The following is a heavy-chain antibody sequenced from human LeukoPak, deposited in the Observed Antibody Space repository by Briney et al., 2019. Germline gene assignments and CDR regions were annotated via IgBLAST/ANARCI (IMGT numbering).Heavy chain of an antibody. Sequence: GGSLRLSCAASGFTFSDYYMSWIRQAPGKGLEWVSYISSSGSTIYYADSVKGRFTISRDNAKSSLYLQMNSLRAEDTAVYYCARENYYGSGSYSQTYWGQGTLVTVSS. CDR3: ARENYYGSGSYSQTY. J-gene: IGHJ4*02. CDR1: GFTFSDYY. D-gene: IGHD3-10*01. CDR2: ISSSGSTI. V-gene: IGHV3-11*04.